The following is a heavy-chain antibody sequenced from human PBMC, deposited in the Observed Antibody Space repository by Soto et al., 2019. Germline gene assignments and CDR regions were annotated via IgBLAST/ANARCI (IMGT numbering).Heavy chain of an antibody. D-gene: IGHD2-15*01. CDR2: IGTAGDT. V-gene: IGHV3-13*01. CDR3: ARGQEVGAHFFDS. J-gene: IGHJ4*02. CDR1: GFTFSGFD. Sequence: GGSLRLSCEASGFTFSGFDMHWVRQPTGKGLEWISTIGTAGDTYYAVSVKGRFTISRDNAKNSLSLQMNSLRAGDTAVYFCARGQEVGAHFFDSWGQGTQVTVSS.